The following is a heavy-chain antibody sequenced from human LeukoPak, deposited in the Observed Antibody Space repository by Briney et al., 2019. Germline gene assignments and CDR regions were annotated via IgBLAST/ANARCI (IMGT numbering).Heavy chain of an antibody. CDR2: VYYSGAT. V-gene: IGHV4-39*01. CDR1: GGSISSTTYS. D-gene: IGHD3-16*01. J-gene: IGHJ5*02. Sequence: PSETLSLTCTVSGGSISSTTYSWGWIRQSPGKGLEWIGSVYYSGATYYNPSLKSRVTISVDTSENHFSLKLSSVTAADSAVYYCARHWWSDSGENWFDPWGQGTLVTVSS. CDR3: ARHWWSDSGENWFDP.